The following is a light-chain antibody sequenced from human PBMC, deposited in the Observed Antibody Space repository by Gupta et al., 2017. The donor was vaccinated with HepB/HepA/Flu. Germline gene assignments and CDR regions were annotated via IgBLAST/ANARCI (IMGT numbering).Light chain of an antibody. CDR2: DND. J-gene: IGLJ2*01. CDR1: TPNIGVNT. CDR3: AAWHDSVDAPV. V-gene: IGLV1-44*01. Sequence: QSVLTQPPSASGTPGQRVTIPCSGSTPNIGVNTVNWYQHVPGSAPKLLMYDNDQRPSGVPDRFSASKSGTSASLAISGLQSGDEADYYCAAWHDSVDAPVFGGGTKLTVL.